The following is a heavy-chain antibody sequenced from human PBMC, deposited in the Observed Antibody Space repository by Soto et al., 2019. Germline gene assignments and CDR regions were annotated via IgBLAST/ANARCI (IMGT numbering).Heavy chain of an antibody. CDR1: GYTFTSYY. CDR3: ARDRSITPWDYYYGMDV. V-gene: IGHV1-46*01. Sequence: QVQLVQSGAEVKKPGASVKVSCKASGYTFTSYYMHWVRQAPGQGLEWMGIINPSGGSTSYAQKFQGRVTMTRDTSTSTVYMELSSLSSEDTAVYYCARDRSITPWDYYYGMDVWGQGTTVTVSS. D-gene: IGHD1-26*01. CDR2: INPSGGST. J-gene: IGHJ6*02.